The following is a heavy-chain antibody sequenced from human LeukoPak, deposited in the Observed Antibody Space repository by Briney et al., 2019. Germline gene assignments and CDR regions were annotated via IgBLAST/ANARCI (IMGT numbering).Heavy chain of an antibody. CDR1: GGSVSSGSYY. Sequence: SETLSLTCTVSGGSVSSGSYYWSWIRQPPGKGLEWIGYIYYSGSTNYNPSLKSRVTISVDTSKNQFSLKLSSVTAADTAVYYCARDGGYSSSWYPNWFDPWGQGTLVTVSS. CDR3: ARDGGYSSSWYPNWFDP. D-gene: IGHD6-13*01. V-gene: IGHV4-61*01. J-gene: IGHJ5*02. CDR2: IYYSGST.